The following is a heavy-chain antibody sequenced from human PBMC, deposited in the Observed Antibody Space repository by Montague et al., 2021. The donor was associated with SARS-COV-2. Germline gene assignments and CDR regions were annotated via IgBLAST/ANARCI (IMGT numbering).Heavy chain of an antibody. CDR2: ISSSGSTI. Sequence: SLRLSCAASGFTFSDYYKSWIRQAPGKGLEWVSYISSSGSTICYADSVKGRFTISRDNAKNSLYLQMNSLRAEDTAVYYCARVRHSYGYLSAFDIWGQGTMVTVSS. CDR1: GFTFSDYY. D-gene: IGHD5-18*01. J-gene: IGHJ3*02. CDR3: ARVRHSYGYLSAFDI. V-gene: IGHV3-11*01.